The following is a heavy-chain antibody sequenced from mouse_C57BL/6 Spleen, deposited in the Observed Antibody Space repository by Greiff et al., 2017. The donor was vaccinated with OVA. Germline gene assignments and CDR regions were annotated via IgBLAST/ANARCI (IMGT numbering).Heavy chain of an antibody. CDR3: ARSYGNYVGYFDV. CDR1: GYTFTSYW. V-gene: IGHV1-53*01. Sequence: VQLKQPGTELVKPGASVKLSCKASGYTFTSYWMHWVKQRPGQGLEWIGNINPSNGGTNYNEKFKSKATLTVDKSSSTAYMQLSSLTSEDSAVYYCARSYGNYVGYFDVWGTGTTVTVSS. D-gene: IGHD2-1*01. J-gene: IGHJ1*03. CDR2: INPSNGGT.